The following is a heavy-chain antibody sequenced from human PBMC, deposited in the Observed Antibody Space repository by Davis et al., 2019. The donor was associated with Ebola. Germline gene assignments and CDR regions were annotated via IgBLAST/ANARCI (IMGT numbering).Heavy chain of an antibody. D-gene: IGHD3-22*01. Sequence: SVKVSCKTSGGSFSSSAPNWVRQAPGQGLEWMGGIIPLFGSVTYAQKFQGRLTITAADSTGTAYMELFSLTSEDTAVYYCARDFYDSSDYPSRYFDIWGPGTLVTVSS. CDR2: IIPLFGSV. V-gene: IGHV1-69*13. J-gene: IGHJ2*01. CDR1: GGSFSSSA. CDR3: ARDFYDSSDYPSRYFDI.